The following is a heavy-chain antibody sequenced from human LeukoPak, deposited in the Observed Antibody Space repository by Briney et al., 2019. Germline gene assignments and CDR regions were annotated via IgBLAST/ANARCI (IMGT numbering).Heavy chain of an antibody. CDR1: GYSFTSYW. V-gene: IGHV5-51*01. D-gene: IGHD2-15*01. Sequence: KSGESLKISCKGSGYSFTSYWIGWVRQMPGKGLGWMGSIFPGDSDSRYSPSLQGQVTFSVDKSINTAYLQWSSLRASDTAIYFCARPYHYVVGVATWLDSWGQGTLVTVSS. CDR2: IFPGDSDS. CDR3: ARPYHYVVGVATWLDS. J-gene: IGHJ4*02.